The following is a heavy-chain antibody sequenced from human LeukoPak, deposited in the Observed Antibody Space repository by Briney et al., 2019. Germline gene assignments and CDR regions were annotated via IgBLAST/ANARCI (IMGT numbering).Heavy chain of an antibody. D-gene: IGHD3-10*01. J-gene: IGHJ5*02. Sequence: GESLKISCEGSGYSLTDYWIAWVRQMPGKGLEWMGIIYPGDSDTRYSPSFQGQVTISADTSISTAYLQWSSLKASDTAMYYCARLLTVRGVIRGFDPWGQGTLVTVSS. V-gene: IGHV5-51*01. CDR1: GYSLTDYW. CDR3: ARLLTVRGVIRGFDP. CDR2: IYPGDSDT.